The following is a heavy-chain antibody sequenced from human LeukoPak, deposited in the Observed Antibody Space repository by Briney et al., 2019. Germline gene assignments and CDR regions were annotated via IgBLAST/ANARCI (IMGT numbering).Heavy chain of an antibody. J-gene: IGHJ4*02. CDR3: ARGRWELLISY. D-gene: IGHD1-26*01. CDR2: ISSSSSTI. V-gene: IGHV3-48*01. Sequence: GGSLRLSCAVSGFTFSSYWMNWVRQAPGKRLEWVSYISSSSSTIYYANSVKGRFTISRDNAKNSLYLQMNSLRAEDTAVYYCARGRWELLISYWGQGTLVTVSS. CDR1: GFTFSSYW.